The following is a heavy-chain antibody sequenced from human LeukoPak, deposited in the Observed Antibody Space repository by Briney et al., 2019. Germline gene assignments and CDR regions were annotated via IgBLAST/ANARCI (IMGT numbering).Heavy chain of an antibody. Sequence: GGSLRLSCVASGFTLSRHAMSWVRQAPGKGLEWVSSITATGNAYYADSVKGRFTVTRDDSKNTLYLQMSSLRVEDTAVHHCARSSGSGSYYNYYGLDVWGQGTTVTVSS. CDR3: ARSSGSGSYYNYYGLDV. D-gene: IGHD3-10*01. CDR1: GFTLSRHA. CDR2: ITATGNA. V-gene: IGHV3-23*01. J-gene: IGHJ6*02.